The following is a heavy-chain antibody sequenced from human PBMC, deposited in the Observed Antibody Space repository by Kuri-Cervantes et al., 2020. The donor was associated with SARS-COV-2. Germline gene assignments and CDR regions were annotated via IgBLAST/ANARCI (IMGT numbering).Heavy chain of an antibody. CDR2: IQGKANSYAT. V-gene: IGHV3-73*01. Sequence: GESLKISCEVSGFLFSDSAIHWVRQASGKGLEWVGRIQGKANSYATAYAASVKGRFTISRDDSKNMAYLQMNSLKTEDTAVYYCTTLIDYWGQGALVTVSS. CDR1: GFLFSDSA. J-gene: IGHJ4*02. CDR3: TTLIDY.